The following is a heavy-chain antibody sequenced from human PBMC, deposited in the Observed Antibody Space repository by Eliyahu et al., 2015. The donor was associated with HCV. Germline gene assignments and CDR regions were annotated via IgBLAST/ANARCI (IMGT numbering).Heavy chain of an antibody. D-gene: IGHD6-19*01. CDR2: IYYSGST. V-gene: IGHV4-39*01. CDR1: GGSISXSSYY. J-gene: IGHJ3*02. Sequence: QLQLQESGPGLVKPSETLSLTCTVSGGSISXSSYYWGWIRQPPGKGLEWIGSIYYSGSTYYNPSLKSRVTISVDTSKNQFSLKLSSVTAADTAVYYCARHLSGIYSSGWRGAFDIWGQGTMVTVSS. CDR3: ARHLSGIYSSGWRGAFDI.